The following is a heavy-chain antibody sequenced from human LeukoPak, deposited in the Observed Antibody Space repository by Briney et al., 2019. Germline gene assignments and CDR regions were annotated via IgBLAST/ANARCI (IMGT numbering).Heavy chain of an antibody. D-gene: IGHD3-10*01. CDR1: GFTFRGYG. J-gene: IGHJ5*02. CDR2: IWYDGSNK. V-gene: IGHV3-33*01. CDR3: ARDSGELGYGSGSLRS. Sequence: GGSLRLSCAASGFTFRGYGMHWVRQAPGKGLEWVAVIWYDGSNKYCADSVKGRFTISRDNSKNTLYLKMNSLRAEDTAVYYCARDSGELGYGSGSLRSWGQGTLVTVSS.